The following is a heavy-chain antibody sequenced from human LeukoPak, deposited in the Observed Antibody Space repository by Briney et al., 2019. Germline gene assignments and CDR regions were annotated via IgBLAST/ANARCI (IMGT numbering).Heavy chain of an antibody. CDR2: IYYSGRT. CDR1: GGSISSGNHF. V-gene: IGHV4-39*01. J-gene: IGHJ4*02. Sequence: PSETLSLTCTVSGGSISSGNHFWGWIRQPPGKGLEWIGIIYYSGRTYFNPSLKSRVTISVDTSKNQFSLKLSSVTAADTAVYYCARWAYSSSSFDYWGQGTLVTVSS. CDR3: ARWAYSSSSFDY. D-gene: IGHD6-6*01.